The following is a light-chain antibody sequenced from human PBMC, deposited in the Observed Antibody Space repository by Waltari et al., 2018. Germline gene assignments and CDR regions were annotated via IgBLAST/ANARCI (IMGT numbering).Light chain of an antibody. CDR2: DVS. CDR3: SSYTTTSSWV. J-gene: IGLJ3*02. CDR1: SGDIGNYKF. Sequence: QSALTQPASVSGSPGQSITISCTGTSGDIGNYKFVSWYQQEPGRAPKLIVYDVSQRPSGVSNRFAGAKSGNPASLTISGVQAEDEADYYCSSYTTTSSWVFGGGTKLTVL. V-gene: IGLV2-14*01.